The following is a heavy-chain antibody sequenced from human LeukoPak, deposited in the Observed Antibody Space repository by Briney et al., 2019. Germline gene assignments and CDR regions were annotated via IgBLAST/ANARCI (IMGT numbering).Heavy chain of an antibody. CDR3: ATTKTATGDAFDI. J-gene: IGHJ3*02. CDR1: GGSISSSNW. Sequence: SGTLSLTCAVSGGSISSSNWWSGVRQPPGKGLEGIGEIYHSGSTNYNPSLKSRVTISVDKSKNQFSLKLSSVTAADTAVYYCATTKTATGDAFDIWGQGTMVTVSS. V-gene: IGHV4-4*02. CDR2: IYHSGST. D-gene: IGHD1-1*01.